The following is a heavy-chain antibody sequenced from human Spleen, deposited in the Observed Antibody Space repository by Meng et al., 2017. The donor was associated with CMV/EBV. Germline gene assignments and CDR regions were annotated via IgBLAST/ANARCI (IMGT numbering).Heavy chain of an antibody. Sequence: ASVKVSCKASGYTFTDYYMHWVRQAPGQGLEWMGWINPNSGGTNYAQKFQGRVTMTRDMSISTAYMELNRLRSDDTAVYYCARGSQVAAGTGRRAFDIWGQGTMVTVSS. D-gene: IGHD6-13*01. V-gene: IGHV1-2*02. CDR2: INPNSGGT. J-gene: IGHJ3*02. CDR3: ARGSQVAAGTGRRAFDI. CDR1: GYTFTDYY.